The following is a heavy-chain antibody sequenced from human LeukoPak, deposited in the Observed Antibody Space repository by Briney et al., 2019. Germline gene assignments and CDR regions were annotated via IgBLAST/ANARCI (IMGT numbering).Heavy chain of an antibody. D-gene: IGHD5-18*01. J-gene: IGHJ6*02. CDR3: ARDEYSYGYPYYYYGMDV. CDR1: GFTFSSYA. CDR2: ISYDGSNK. Sequence: GGSLRLSCAASGFTFSSYAMHWVRQAPGKGLEWVAVISYDGSNKYYADSVKGRFTISRDNSKNTLYLQMNSLRAEDTAVYYCARDEYSYGYPYYYYGMDVWGQGTTVTVSS. V-gene: IGHV3-30-3*01.